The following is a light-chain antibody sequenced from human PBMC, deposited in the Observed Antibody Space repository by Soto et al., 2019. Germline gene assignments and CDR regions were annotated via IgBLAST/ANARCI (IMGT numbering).Light chain of an antibody. Sequence: EIVLTQSPGTLSLAPGERATLFCRVSQIVTSSYLAWYQQKHGQAPRLLIYGASSRATGIPDRFSGSGSGTDFALTISKLEPEDFAVYYCQKHGRSYPTWTFGQGTKVEVK. CDR2: GAS. V-gene: IGKV3-20*01. CDR3: QKHGRSYPTWT. J-gene: IGKJ1*01. CDR1: QIVTSSY.